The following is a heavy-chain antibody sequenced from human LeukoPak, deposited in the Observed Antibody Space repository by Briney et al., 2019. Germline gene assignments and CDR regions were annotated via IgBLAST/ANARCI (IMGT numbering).Heavy chain of an antibody. V-gene: IGHV3-30*04. J-gene: IGHJ4*02. CDR3: AREGSGSYKGLFDY. CDR1: GFTFSSYA. D-gene: IGHD1-26*01. Sequence: GGSLRLSCAASGFTFSSYAMHWVRRAPGKGLEWVAVISYDGSNKYYADSVKGRFTISRDNSKNTLYLQMNSLRAEDTAVYYCAREGSGSYKGLFDYWGQGTLVTVSS. CDR2: ISYDGSNK.